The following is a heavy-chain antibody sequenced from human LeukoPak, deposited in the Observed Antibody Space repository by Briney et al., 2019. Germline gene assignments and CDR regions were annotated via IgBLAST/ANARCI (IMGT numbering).Heavy chain of an antibody. CDR2: ISYSGFT. J-gene: IGHJ4*02. D-gene: IGHD2/OR15-2a*01. Sequence: SETLSLTCTVSGGSISSYQWSWIRQPPGKGLEWIGYISYSGFTNYNPSLKSRVTISLDTSKNQFSLKLTSVTAADTAVYYCTGHHPRNTVDFWGQGTLVTVSS. CDR3: TGHHPRNTVDF. V-gene: IGHV4-59*08. CDR1: GGSISSYQ.